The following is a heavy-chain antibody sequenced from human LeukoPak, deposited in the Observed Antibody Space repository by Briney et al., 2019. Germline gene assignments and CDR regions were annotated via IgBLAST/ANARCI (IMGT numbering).Heavy chain of an antibody. J-gene: IGHJ3*02. V-gene: IGHV3-20*01. CDR3: ARAQSSGWYLGTFDI. Sequence: GGSLRLSCAASGFTFDDYGMSWVRQAPGKGLEWVSGINWNGGSTGYADSVKGRFTISRDNAKNSLYLRMNSLRAEDTALYHCARAQSSGWYLGTFDIWGQGTMVTVSS. D-gene: IGHD6-19*01. CDR1: GFTFDDYG. CDR2: INWNGGST.